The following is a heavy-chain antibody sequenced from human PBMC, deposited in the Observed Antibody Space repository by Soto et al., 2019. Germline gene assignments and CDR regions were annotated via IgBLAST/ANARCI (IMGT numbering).Heavy chain of an antibody. CDR1: GYTFTSYA. D-gene: IGHD2-2*01. J-gene: IGHJ4*02. CDR2: INAGNGNT. V-gene: IGHV1-3*01. CDR3: AREACSSTSCYVYFDY. Sequence: QVQLVQSGAEVKKPGASVKVSCKASGYTFTSYAMHWVRQAPGQRLEWMGWINAGNGNTKYSQKFQGRVTITRDTSASTAYMELSSLISEDTAVYYCAREACSSTSCYVYFDYWGQGTLVTVSS.